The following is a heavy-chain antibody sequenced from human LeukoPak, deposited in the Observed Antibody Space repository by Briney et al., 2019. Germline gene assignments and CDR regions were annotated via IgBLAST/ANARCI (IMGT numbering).Heavy chain of an antibody. Sequence: GASVKVSCKASGYTFTSYDINWVRQATRQGLEWMGWMNPNSGNTGYAQKFQGRVTMTRNTSISTAYMELSSLRSEDTAVYYCARVVGATREGYYYYYYMDVWGKGTTVTVSS. J-gene: IGHJ6*03. CDR1: GYTFTSYD. CDR2: MNPNSGNT. V-gene: IGHV1-8*01. CDR3: ARVVGATREGYYYYYYMDV. D-gene: IGHD1-26*01.